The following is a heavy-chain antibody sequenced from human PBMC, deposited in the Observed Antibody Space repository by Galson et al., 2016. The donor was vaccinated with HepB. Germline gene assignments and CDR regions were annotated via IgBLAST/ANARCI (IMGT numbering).Heavy chain of an antibody. D-gene: IGHD3-16*01. CDR1: RGSITDYS. CDR3: ARNRGPYSYYFYMDV. CDR2: ISHSGGA. J-gene: IGHJ6*03. Sequence: LSLTCSVSRGSITDYSWSWIRQSPGRGLEWIGSISHSGGANYNPSLESRVTMSLDTSESHFSLSLNSVTAADTAVYYCARNRGPYSYYFYMDVWGRGTTVTVSS. V-gene: IGHV4-59*01.